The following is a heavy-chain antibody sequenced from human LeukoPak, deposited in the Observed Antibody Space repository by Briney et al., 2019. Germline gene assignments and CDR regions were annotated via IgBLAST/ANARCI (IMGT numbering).Heavy chain of an antibody. CDR3: ARGAPGIAVAGTFDY. V-gene: IGHV3-48*03. D-gene: IGHD6-19*01. Sequence: GGSLRLSCAASGFTFSSYEMNWVRQAPGKGLEWVSYISSSGSTIYYADSVKARFTISRDNAKNSLYLQMNSLRAEDTAVYYCARGAPGIAVAGTFDYWGQGTLVTVSS. J-gene: IGHJ4*02. CDR2: ISSSGSTI. CDR1: GFTFSSYE.